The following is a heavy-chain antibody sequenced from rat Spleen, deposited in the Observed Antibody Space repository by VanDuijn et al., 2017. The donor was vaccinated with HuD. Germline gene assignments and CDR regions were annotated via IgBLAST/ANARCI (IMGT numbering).Heavy chain of an antibody. CDR1: GFTFSSFA. J-gene: IGHJ2*01. D-gene: IGHD1-11*01. CDR3: ARRYDFDY. V-gene: IGHV5-29*01. CDR2: FSYDGSNT. Sequence: EVQLVESGGGLVQPGRSMKLSCATSGFTFSSFAMAWVRQAPTKGLEWVATFSYDGSNTYYRDSVKGRFTISRDNTKNTQYLQMDSLRSEDTATYFCARRYDFDYWGQGVMVTVSS.